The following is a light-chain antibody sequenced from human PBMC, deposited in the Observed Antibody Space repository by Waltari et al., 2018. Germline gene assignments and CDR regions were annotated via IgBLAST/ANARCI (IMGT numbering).Light chain of an antibody. CDR2: EVT. V-gene: IGLV2-23*02. Sequence: QSALTQAASVSGSPPQYLTSSFTGTCGAFWVFALVSWYQQHPGKVPRLLIYEVTTRPSGVSSRFSGSKSDNSATLTISALQTEDEADYYCSSYSRGSSFVLFGGGTRLTVL. CDR1: CGAFWVFAL. J-gene: IGLJ2*01. CDR3: SSYSRGSSFVL.